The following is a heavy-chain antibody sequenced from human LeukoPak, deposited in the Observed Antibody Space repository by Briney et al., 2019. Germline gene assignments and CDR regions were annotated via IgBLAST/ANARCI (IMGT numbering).Heavy chain of an antibody. J-gene: IGHJ4*02. CDR2: IRYDGSNK. V-gene: IGHV3-30*02. CDR3: ARDNDSRDPPHFGY. D-gene: IGHD3-16*01. CDR1: GFTFSSYG. Sequence: GGSLRLSCAASGFTFSSYGMHWVRQAPGKGLEWVAFIRYDGSNKYYADSVKGRFTISRDNSKNTLYLQMNSLRAEDTAVYYCARDNDSRDPPHFGYWGQGTLVTVSS.